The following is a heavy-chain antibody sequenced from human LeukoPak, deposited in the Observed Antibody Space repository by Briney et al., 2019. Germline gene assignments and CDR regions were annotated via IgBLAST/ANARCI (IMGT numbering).Heavy chain of an antibody. Sequence: PGGSLRLSCAASGFTLSDYSMNWIRQSPGKGLEWIGEISHTGTTNYNPSLKSRFTISVDTSKNQFSLKLTSVTAADTAVYYCARGAADRNNYYYYIDVWGKGTTVTVSS. CDR1: GFTLSDYS. CDR2: ISHTGTT. CDR3: ARGAADRNNYYYYIDV. J-gene: IGHJ6*03. D-gene: IGHD1/OR15-1a*01. V-gene: IGHV4-34*01.